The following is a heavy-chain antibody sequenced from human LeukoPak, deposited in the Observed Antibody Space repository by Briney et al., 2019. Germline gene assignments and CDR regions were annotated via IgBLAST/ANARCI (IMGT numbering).Heavy chain of an antibody. CDR2: IIPIFGTA. D-gene: IGHD4-11*01. J-gene: IGHJ4*02. CDR1: GGTFSSYA. Sequence: ASVKVSCKASGGTFSSYAISWVRQAPGQGLEWMGGIIPIFGTANYAQKFQGRVTITTDESTSTAYMELSRLRSDDTAVYYCARGTTTVAFDYWGQGTLVTVSS. CDR3: ARGTTTVAFDY. V-gene: IGHV1-69*05.